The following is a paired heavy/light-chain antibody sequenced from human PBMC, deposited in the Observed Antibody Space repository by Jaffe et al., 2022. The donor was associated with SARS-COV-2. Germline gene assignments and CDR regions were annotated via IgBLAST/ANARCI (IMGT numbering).Light chain of an antibody. CDR2: EVS. V-gene: IGLV2-18*02. CDR1: SSDVGTYNR. J-gene: IGLJ1*01. Sequence: QSALTQPPSVSGSPGQSVTISCTGTSSDVGTYNRVSWYQQPPGTAPKLIISEVSNRPSGVPDRFSGSKSGNTASLTISGLQAEDEADYYCSSYTSSSTYVFGTGTKVTVL. CDR3: SSYTSSSTYV.
Heavy chain of an antibody. V-gene: IGHV3-7*01. J-gene: IGHJ3*02. D-gene: IGHD3-10*01. CDR2: IKGDGSEK. CDR1: GFTFSSYW. CDR3: ARTGSQLWFGELLWSGYGFDI. Sequence: EVQLVESGGGLVQPGGSLRLSCAASGFTFSSYWMTWVRQAPGKGLEWVANIKGDGSEKYSVDSVKGRFTISRDNAKNSLYLQMNSLRAEDTALYYCARTGSQLWFGELLWSGYGFDIWGQGTMVTVSS.